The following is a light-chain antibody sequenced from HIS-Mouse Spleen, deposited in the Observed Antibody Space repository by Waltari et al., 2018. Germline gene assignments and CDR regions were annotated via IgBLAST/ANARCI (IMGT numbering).Light chain of an antibody. CDR3: YSTDSSGNHRV. CDR2: EDS. J-gene: IGLJ2*01. CDR1: ALPKKY. Sequence: SYDLTQPPSVSVSPGQTARITSSGDALPKKYAYWYQQKSGQAPVLVIYEDSKRPSGIPERFSGSSSGTMATLTISGAQVEDEADYYCYSTDSSGNHRVFGGGTKLTVL. V-gene: IGLV3-10*01.